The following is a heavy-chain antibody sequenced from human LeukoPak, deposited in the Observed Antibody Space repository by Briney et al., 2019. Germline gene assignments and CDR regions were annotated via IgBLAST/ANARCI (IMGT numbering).Heavy chain of an antibody. J-gene: IGHJ5*02. CDR2: IYHSGST. CDR1: GYSISSGYY. CDR3: ARHSSSTSCYNHVRFDP. Sequence: PWETLSLTCAVSGYSISSGYYWGWIRQPPGKGLEWFGSIYHSGSTYYNPSLKSRVTISVDTSKNQFSLKLNSVTAADTALYYCARHSSSTSCYNHVRFDPWGQGTLVTVSS. D-gene: IGHD2-2*02. V-gene: IGHV4-38-2*01.